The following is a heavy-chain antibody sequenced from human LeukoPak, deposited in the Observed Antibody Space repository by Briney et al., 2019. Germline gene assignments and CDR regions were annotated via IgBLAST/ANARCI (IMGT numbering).Heavy chain of an antibody. CDR3: ARDLWFDP. CDR2: INHSGST. J-gene: IGHJ5*02. Sequence: PSETLSLTCAVYGGSFSGYYWSWIRQPPGKGLEWIGEINHSGSTNYNPSLKSRVTISVDTSKNQFSLKLSSVTAADTAVYYCARDLWFDPWGQGTLVTVSS. V-gene: IGHV4-34*01. CDR1: GGSFSGYY.